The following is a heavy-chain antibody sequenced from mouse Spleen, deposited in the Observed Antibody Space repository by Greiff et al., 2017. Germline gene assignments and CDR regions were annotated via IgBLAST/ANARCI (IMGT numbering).Heavy chain of an antibody. CDR1: GYTFTSYW. CDR2: IDPSDSYT. Sequence: VQLQQSGAELVMPGASVKLSCKASGYTFTSYWMHWVKQRPGQGLEWIGEIDPSDSYTNYNQKFKGKATLTVDKSSSTAYMQLSSLTSEDSAVYYCARRKENYFDYWGQGTTLTVSS. J-gene: IGHJ2*01. V-gene: IGHV1-69*01. CDR3: ARRKENYFDY.